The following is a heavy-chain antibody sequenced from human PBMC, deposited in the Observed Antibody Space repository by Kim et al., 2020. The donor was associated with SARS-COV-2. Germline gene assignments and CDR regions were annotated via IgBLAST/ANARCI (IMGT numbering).Heavy chain of an antibody. J-gene: IGHJ5*02. V-gene: IGHV3-30-3*01. Sequence: SKKYYEDSGEGRFTITRDNPKNTLYLQMTRLRAEDTAVYYCARGGGNWFDPWGQGTLVTVSS. CDR3: ARGGGNWFDP. CDR2: SKK. D-gene: IGHD3-16*01.